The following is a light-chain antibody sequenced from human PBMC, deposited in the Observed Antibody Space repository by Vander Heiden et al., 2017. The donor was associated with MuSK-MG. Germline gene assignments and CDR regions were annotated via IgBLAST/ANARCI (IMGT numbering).Light chain of an antibody. J-gene: IGLJ2*01. CDR3: NSRDSIGNHVV. Sequence: DPAVAVAFGQTVRITCQGDSLRSYYASWYQQKPGQAPVLVIYGKTNRPSGIPDRFSGSSSGNTASLTITGAQAEDEADYYCNSRDSIGNHVVFGGGTKLTVL. CDR2: GKT. V-gene: IGLV3-19*01. CDR1: SLRSYY.